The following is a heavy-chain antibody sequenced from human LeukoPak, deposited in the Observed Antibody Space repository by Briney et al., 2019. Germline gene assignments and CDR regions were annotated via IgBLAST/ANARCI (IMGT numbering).Heavy chain of an antibody. V-gene: IGHV4-4*07. CDR1: GGSISSYY. CDR2: IYTSGST. D-gene: IGHD3-22*01. CDR3: ARDTPYYDSSGYLYWFDP. J-gene: IGHJ5*02. Sequence: PSETLSLTCTVSGGSISSYYWSWIRQPAGKGLEWIGRIYTSGSTNYNPSLKSRVTMSVDTSKNQFSLKLSSVTAADTAVYYCARDTPYYDSSGYLYWFDPWGQGTLVTVSS.